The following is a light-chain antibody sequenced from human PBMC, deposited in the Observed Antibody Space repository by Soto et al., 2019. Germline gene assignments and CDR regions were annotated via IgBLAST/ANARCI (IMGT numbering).Light chain of an antibody. CDR3: QQYHNWPRT. J-gene: IGKJ1*01. V-gene: IGKV3-15*01. CDR2: GAS. Sequence: ETVMTQSPATLSVSPGARAPLSCRASQSVSSNLAWYQQKPGQAPRLLIYGASTRATGIPARFSGSGSGTEFTLTISSLQSEDFAVYYCQQYHNWPRTFGQGTKVDIK. CDR1: QSVSSN.